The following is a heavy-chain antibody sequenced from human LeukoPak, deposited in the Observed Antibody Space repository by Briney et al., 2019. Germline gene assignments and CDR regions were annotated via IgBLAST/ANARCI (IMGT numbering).Heavy chain of an antibody. D-gene: IGHD4-23*01. J-gene: IGHJ1*01. Sequence: ASVKVACKASSYTFIGYYMHWVRQAPGQGLEWMGWINCRSGDTKYAQKFQGRVTMTRHMSMNTAYMEVNNLRSDDTAVYYCLRGDNGGSWFFSGNHLFQHWGQGTPVTVSS. V-gene: IGHV1-2*02. CDR1: SYTFIGYY. CDR2: INCRSGDT. CDR3: LRGDNGGSWFFSGNHLFQH.